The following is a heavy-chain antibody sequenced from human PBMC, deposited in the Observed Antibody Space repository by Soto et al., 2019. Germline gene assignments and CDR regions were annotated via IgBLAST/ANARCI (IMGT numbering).Heavy chain of an antibody. CDR1: GFTFSSYS. D-gene: IGHD5-18*01. CDR2: ISSSSSYI. CDR3: AREVDTAMADAFDI. Sequence: GGSLRLSCAASGFTFSSYSMNWVRQAPGKGLEWVSSISSSSSYIYYADSVKGRFTISRDNAKNSLYLQMNSLRAEDTAVYYCAREVDTAMADAFDIWGQGTMVTVS. V-gene: IGHV3-21*01. J-gene: IGHJ3*02.